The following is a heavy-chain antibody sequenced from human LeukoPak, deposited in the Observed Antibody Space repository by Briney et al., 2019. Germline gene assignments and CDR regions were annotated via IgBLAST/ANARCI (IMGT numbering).Heavy chain of an antibody. CDR1: GGTFSSYA. D-gene: IGHD2-15*01. CDR2: IIPIFGTA. J-gene: IGHJ3*02. CDR3: ARGGPSILVVIAAQYDAFDI. Sequence: SVKVSCKASGGTFSSYAISWVRQAPGQGLEWMGGIIPIFGTANYAQKFQGRVTITADESTSTAYMELSSLRSEDTAVYYCARGGPSILVVIAAQYDAFDIWGQGTMVTVSS. V-gene: IGHV1-69*13.